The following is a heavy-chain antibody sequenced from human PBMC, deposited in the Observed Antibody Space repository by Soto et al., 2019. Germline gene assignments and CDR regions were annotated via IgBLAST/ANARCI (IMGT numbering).Heavy chain of an antibody. CDR1: GFTFSSYA. Sequence: GGSLRLSCAASGFTFSSYAMHWVRQAPGKGLEWVAVLSYDGSNKYYADSVKGRFTISRDNSKNTLYLQMNSLRAEDTAVYYCARELTGDNYSYYGMDVWGQGTTVTVSS. J-gene: IGHJ6*02. D-gene: IGHD3-10*01. V-gene: IGHV3-30*04. CDR3: ARELTGDNYSYYGMDV. CDR2: LSYDGSNK.